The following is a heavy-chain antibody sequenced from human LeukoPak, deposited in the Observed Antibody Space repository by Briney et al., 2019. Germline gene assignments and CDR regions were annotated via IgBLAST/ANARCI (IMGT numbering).Heavy chain of an antibody. CDR2: IYTSGST. V-gene: IGHV4-4*09. CDR3: ARWVVATIVIDY. CDR1: GGSIDSYY. D-gene: IGHD5-12*01. J-gene: IGHJ4*02. Sequence: SETLSLTCTVSGGSIDSYYWSWIRQPPGKGLEWIGYIYTSGSTNYNPSLKSRVTISMDTSKKQISLKLSSVTAADTAVYYCARWVVATIVIDYWGQGTLVTVSS.